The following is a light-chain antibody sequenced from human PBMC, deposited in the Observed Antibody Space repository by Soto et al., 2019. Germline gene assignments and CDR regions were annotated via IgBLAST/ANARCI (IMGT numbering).Light chain of an antibody. J-gene: IGLJ1*01. V-gene: IGLV2-14*01. Sequence: QSALTQPASVSGSPGQSITISCTGTSSDVGGYNYVSWYQQRPGKAPKLMIYEVSNRPSGVSNRFSGSKSGITASLTISGLQAEDEADYYCSSFTSSNTLVFGTGTKVTVL. CDR2: EVS. CDR1: SSDVGGYNY. CDR3: SSFTSSNTLV.